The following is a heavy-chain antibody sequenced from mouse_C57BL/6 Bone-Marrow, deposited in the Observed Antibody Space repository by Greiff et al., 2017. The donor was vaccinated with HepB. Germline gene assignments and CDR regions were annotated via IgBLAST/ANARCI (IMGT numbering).Heavy chain of an antibody. CDR1: GYTFTSYW. CDR3: ARSSVGYYYGSSHWYCDV. J-gene: IGHJ1*03. D-gene: IGHD1-1*01. V-gene: IGHV1-64*01. Sequence: QVQLKQPGAELVKPGASVKLSCKASGYTFTSYWMHWVKQRPGQGLEWIGMIHPNSGSTNYNEKFKSKATLTVDKSSSTAYLQLSSLTSEDSAVYDCARSSVGYYYGSSHWYCDVWGTGTTVTVSA. CDR2: IHPNSGST.